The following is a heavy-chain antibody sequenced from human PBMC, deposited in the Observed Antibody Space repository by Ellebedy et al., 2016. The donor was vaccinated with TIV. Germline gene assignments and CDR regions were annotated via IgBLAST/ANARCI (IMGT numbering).Heavy chain of an antibody. CDR3: ARDPRYCINGVCPLYNWFDP. V-gene: IGHV4-38-2*02. CDR2: IYHSGTT. Sequence: MPSETLSLTCTVSGGSMNTDHWWTWVRQPPGKGLEWIGSIYHSGTTHYNPSLKSRVTMSVDTSKNQFSLKLSSVTAADTAVYYCARDPRYCINGVCPLYNWFDPWGQGTLVTVSS. D-gene: IGHD2-8*01. CDR1: GGSMNTDHW. J-gene: IGHJ5*02.